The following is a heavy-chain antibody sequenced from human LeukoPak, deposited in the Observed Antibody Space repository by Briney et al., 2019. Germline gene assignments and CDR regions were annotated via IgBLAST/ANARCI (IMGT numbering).Heavy chain of an antibody. D-gene: IGHD1-26*01. J-gene: IGHJ6*03. CDR3: AKADSGSYYNYYYYYMDV. CDR2: ISYDGSNK. CDR1: GFTFSSYV. V-gene: IGHV3-30*04. Sequence: GGSLRLSCAASGFTFSSYVMHWVRQAPGKGLEWVAVISYDGSNKYYADSVRGRFTISRDNSKSTLYLQMNSLRAEDTAVYYCAKADSGSYYNYYYYYMDVWGKGTTVTVSS.